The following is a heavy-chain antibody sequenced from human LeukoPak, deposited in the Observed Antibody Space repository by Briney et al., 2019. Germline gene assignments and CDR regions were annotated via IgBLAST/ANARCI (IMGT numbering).Heavy chain of an antibody. CDR1: GFTFSTYG. D-gene: IGHD4-17*01. CDR2: LSYDGSNK. Sequence: GGSLRLSCAASGFTFSTYGMHWVRQAPGKGLEWVAVLSYDGSNKYYSDSVKGRFTISRDNSKNTLYLQMNSLRTEDTAVYYCVRDGGYGDFDYWGQGTLVTVSS. CDR3: VRDGGYGDFDY. V-gene: IGHV3-30*03. J-gene: IGHJ4*02.